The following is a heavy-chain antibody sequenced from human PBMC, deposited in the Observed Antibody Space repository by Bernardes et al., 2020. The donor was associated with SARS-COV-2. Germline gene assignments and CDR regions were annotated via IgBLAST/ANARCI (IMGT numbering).Heavy chain of an antibody. CDR2: TSYRSKWNY. V-gene: IGHV6-1*01. CDR1: VDSVSSNSAV. CDR3: ARGANYAMGV. J-gene: IGHJ6*02. Sequence: SQTLSLTCAISVDSVSSNSAVWHWIRQSPSRGLEWLGRTSYRSKWNYDYAVSVKSRITISPDTSKNQFSLELTSVTPEDTAVYYCARGANYAMGVWGQGTTVTVSS.